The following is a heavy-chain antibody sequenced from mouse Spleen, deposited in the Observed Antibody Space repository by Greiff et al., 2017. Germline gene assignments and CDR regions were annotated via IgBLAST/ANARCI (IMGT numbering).Heavy chain of an antibody. Sequence: EVMLVESGGDLVKPGGSLKLSCAASGFTFSSYGMSWVRQTPDKRLEWVATISSGGSYTYYPDSVKGRFTISRDNAKNTLYLQMSSLKSEDTAMYYCARRGDWDELFDYWGQGTTLTVSS. D-gene: IGHD4-1*01. CDR3: ARRGDWDELFDY. CDR2: ISSGGSYT. CDR1: GFTFSSYG. V-gene: IGHV5-6*02. J-gene: IGHJ2*01.